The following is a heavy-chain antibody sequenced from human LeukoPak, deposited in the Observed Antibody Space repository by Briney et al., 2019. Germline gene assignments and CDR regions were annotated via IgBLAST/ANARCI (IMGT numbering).Heavy chain of an antibody. CDR2: ISGSGGST. Sequence: GGSLRLSRAASGFTFSSYAMSWVRQAPGKGLEWVSAISGSGGSTYYADSVKGRFTISRDNSKNTLYLQMNSLRAEDTAVYYCAKDRVGIAAAGTLGFDPWGQGTMVTVSS. J-gene: IGHJ3*01. V-gene: IGHV3-23*01. CDR1: GFTFSSYA. CDR3: AKDRVGIAAAGTLGFDP. D-gene: IGHD6-13*01.